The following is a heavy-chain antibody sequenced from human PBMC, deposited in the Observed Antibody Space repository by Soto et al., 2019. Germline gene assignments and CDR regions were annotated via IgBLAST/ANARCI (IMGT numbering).Heavy chain of an antibody. Sequence: GGSLRLSCAASGFTFSIFAMSWVRQSPGKGLEWVSTINKSGGSTYYADSVKGRFTISRDNSKNMLFLQINGLRAEDTAVYYCAKDHYDSHQYYFDYWGQGTLVTVSS. CDR2: INKSGGST. CDR1: GFTFSIFA. D-gene: IGHD5-12*01. V-gene: IGHV3-23*01. CDR3: AKDHYDSHQYYFDY. J-gene: IGHJ4*02.